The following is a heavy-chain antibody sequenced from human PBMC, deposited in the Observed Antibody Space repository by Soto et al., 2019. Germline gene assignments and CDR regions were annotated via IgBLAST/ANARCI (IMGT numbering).Heavy chain of an antibody. CDR1: GGSISSYY. V-gene: IGHV4-59*01. CDR2: IYYSGST. D-gene: IGHD2-15*01. Sequence: SETLSLTCTVSGGSISSYYWSWIRQPPGKGLEWIGYIYYSGSTNYNPSLKSRVTISVDTSKNQFSLKLSSVTAAETAVYYCARESGYCSGGSCYGSWFDPWGQGTLVTVSS. J-gene: IGHJ5*02. CDR3: ARESGYCSGGSCYGSWFDP.